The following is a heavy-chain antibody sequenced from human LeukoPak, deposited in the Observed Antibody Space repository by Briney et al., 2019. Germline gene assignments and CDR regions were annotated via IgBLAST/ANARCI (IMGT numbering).Heavy chain of an antibody. CDR2: IYYSGST. V-gene: IGHV4-59*12. CDR3: ARGRYDFWSGYPDHYYMDV. Sequence: SETLSLTCTVSGGSISSYYWSWIRQPPGKGLEWIGYIYYSGSTNYNPSLKSRVTISVDTSKNQFSLKLSSVTAADTAVYYCARGRYDFWSGYPDHYYMDVWGKGTTVTVSS. D-gene: IGHD3-3*01. J-gene: IGHJ6*03. CDR1: GGSISSYY.